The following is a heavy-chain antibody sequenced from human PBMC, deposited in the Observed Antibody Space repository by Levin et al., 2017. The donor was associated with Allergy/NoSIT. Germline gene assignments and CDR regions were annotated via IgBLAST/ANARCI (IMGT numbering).Heavy chain of an antibody. V-gene: IGHV4-39*01. Sequence: KSSETLSLTCSVSGGSISSSSYYWGWIRQPPGKGLEWIGSLYYNGNTYYNPSLRGRVTISGDAPKNQVSLKLDSVTAADTAVYYCARQAGYMSGCPDGWGQGTLVTVSS. CDR3: ARQAGYMSGCPDG. CDR2: LYYNGNT. D-gene: IGHD6-19*01. CDR1: GGSISSSSYY. J-gene: IGHJ4*02.